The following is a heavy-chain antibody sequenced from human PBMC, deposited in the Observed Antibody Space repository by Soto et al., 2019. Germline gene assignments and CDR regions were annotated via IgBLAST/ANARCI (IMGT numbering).Heavy chain of an antibody. CDR2: MSAYNGNT. J-gene: IGHJ6*02. CDR3: ARPTSIYYYGMDV. Sequence: ASVKVSCKASGYTFSSCGISWVRQAPGQGLEWMGWMSAYNGNTNYAQKLQDRVTMTTDTSTSTAYMELRSLRSDDTAVYYCARPTSIYYYGMDVWGQGTAVTVSS. CDR1: GYTFSSCG. D-gene: IGHD3-16*01. V-gene: IGHV1-18*01.